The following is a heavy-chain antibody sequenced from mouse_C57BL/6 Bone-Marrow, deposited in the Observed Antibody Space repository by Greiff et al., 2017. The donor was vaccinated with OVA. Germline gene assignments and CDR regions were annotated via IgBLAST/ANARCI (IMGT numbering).Heavy chain of an antibody. CDR1: GYTFTSYW. CDR3: ARVGTAQATFDWYFDV. D-gene: IGHD3-2*02. Sequence: QVQLKQPGAELVMPGASVKLSCKASGYTFTSYWMHWVKQRPGQGLEWIGEIDPSDSYTNYNQKFKGKSTLTVDKSSSTAYMQLSSLTSEDSAVYYCARVGTAQATFDWYFDVWGTGTTVTVSS. J-gene: IGHJ1*03. CDR2: IDPSDSYT. V-gene: IGHV1-69*01.